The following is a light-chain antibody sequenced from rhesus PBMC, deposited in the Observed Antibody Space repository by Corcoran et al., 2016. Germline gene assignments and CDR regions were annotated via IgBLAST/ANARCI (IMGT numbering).Light chain of an antibody. V-gene: IGKV1-28*02. CDR1: QDVGIY. CDR2: GAS. CDR3: QQHKSHPFS. Sequence: DIQMTQSPSSLSASVGDTVTVTCRTSQDVGIYLNWFQQKPGKAPNLLIYGASSLQRGVPSRFSGSGSGTYFTLPINSLQPEDFATYPCQQHKSHPFSFGPGTKLDI. J-gene: IGKJ3*01.